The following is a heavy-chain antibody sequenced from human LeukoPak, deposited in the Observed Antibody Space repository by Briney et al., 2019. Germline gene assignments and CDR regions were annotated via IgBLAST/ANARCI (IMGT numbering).Heavy chain of an antibody. D-gene: IGHD6-13*01. CDR2: IYYSGST. V-gene: IGHV4-59*08. J-gene: IGHJ4*02. Sequence: PSETLCLTCTVSGGSISSYYWSWIRQPPGKGLEWIGYIYYSGSTNYNPSLKSRVTISVDTSKNQFSLKLSSVTAADTAVYYCARAGDSSSWYPLDYWGQGTRVTVSS. CDR1: GGSISSYY. CDR3: ARAGDSSSWYPLDY.